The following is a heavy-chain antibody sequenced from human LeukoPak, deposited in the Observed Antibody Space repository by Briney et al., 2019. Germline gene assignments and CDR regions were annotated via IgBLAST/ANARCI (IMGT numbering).Heavy chain of an antibody. CDR3: ARDGSRSSPLDI. CDR1: VGFISSCY. J-gene: IGHJ3*02. CDR2: ICTSGRP. Sequence: PSVTLSLICSVSVGFISSCYWSWLRQPAGKGREWIGRICTSGRPNFSRSLKSRITIPVGQSKDQFSLKVSSVTATDTAVYYCARDGSRSSPLDIWGQGTMFTASP. V-gene: IGHV4-4*07. D-gene: IGHD6-6*01.